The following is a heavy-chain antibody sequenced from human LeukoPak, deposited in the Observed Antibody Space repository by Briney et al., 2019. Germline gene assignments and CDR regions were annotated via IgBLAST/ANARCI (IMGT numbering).Heavy chain of an antibody. D-gene: IGHD3-22*01. CDR3: ARGDSRGYYYTSGFDP. CDR1: GFTFSNYW. Sequence: GGSLRLSCAASGFTFSNYWMHWFRQAPGKGLVWVSRINSDESSTVYADSVKGRFTISRDNDKNTLHLQMNSLRAEDTAVYYCARGDSRGYYYTSGFDPWGQGTLVTVSS. CDR2: INSDESST. V-gene: IGHV3-74*01. J-gene: IGHJ5*02.